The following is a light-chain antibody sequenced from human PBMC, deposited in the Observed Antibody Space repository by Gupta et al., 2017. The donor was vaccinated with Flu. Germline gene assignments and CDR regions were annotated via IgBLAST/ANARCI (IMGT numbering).Light chain of an antibody. CDR3: QKYNSAPMYT. CDR2: AAS. J-gene: IGKJ2*01. Sequence: DIQMTQSPSSLSASVGDRVTITCRASQGISNYLAWYQQKPGKVPKLLIYAASTLQSGVPSRFSGSGSGTDVTLTISSRQPEDVATYYCQKYNSAPMYTFGQGTKLEIK. CDR1: QGISNY. V-gene: IGKV1-27*01.